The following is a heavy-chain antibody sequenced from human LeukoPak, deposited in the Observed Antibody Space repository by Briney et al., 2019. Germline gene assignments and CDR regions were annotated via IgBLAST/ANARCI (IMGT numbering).Heavy chain of an antibody. CDR2: ISGSGGST. Sequence: PGGSLRLSCAASGFTFSSYAMSWVRQAPGKGLEWVSAISGSGGSTYYADSVRGRFTISVDNSKNTLYLQINSLRAEDTAVYYCAKDLSSVIVVVPAAKTKTYFDYWGQGTLVTVSS. D-gene: IGHD2-2*01. J-gene: IGHJ4*02. V-gene: IGHV3-23*01. CDR1: GFTFSSYA. CDR3: AKDLSSVIVVVPAAKTKTYFDY.